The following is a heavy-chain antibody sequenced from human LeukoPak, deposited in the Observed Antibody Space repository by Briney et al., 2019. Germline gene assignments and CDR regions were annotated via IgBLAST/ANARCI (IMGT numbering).Heavy chain of an antibody. CDR1: GGSISSGGYY. D-gene: IGHD6-13*01. CDR2: IYYSGST. J-gene: IGHJ4*02. Sequence: SETLSLTCTVSGGSISSGGYYWSWIRQHPGKGLEWIGYIYYSGSTYYNPSLKSRVTISVDTSKNQFSLKLSSVTAADTAVYYCARLGEGSSWEYYFDYWGQGTLVTVSS. CDR3: ARLGEGSSWEYYFDY. V-gene: IGHV4-31*03.